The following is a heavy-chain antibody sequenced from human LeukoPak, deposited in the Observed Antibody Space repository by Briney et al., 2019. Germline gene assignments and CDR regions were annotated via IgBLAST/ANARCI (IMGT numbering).Heavy chain of an antibody. CDR3: ARDPMGRSWFDP. Sequence: ASVKVSCKASGYTFASYDINWVRQATGQGLEWMGWMNPNSGNTGYAQKFQGSVTMTRNTSISTAYMELSSLRSEDTAVYYCARDPMGRSWFDPWGQGTLVTVSS. CDR1: GYTFASYD. J-gene: IGHJ5*02. V-gene: IGHV1-8*02. D-gene: IGHD3-10*01. CDR2: MNPNSGNT.